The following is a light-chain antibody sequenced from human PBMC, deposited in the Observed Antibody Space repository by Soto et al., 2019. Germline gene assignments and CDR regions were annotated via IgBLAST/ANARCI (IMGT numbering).Light chain of an antibody. CDR2: AAS. Sequence: DIQMTQSPSSLSAYVGDRVTITCRASQSISSYLNWYQQKPGKAPKLLIYAASSLQSGVPSRFSGSGSGTDFTLTISSLQPEDFATYYCQQSYSTPRGTFGQGTKLEIK. CDR3: QQSYSTPRGT. CDR1: QSISSY. V-gene: IGKV1-39*01. J-gene: IGKJ2*02.